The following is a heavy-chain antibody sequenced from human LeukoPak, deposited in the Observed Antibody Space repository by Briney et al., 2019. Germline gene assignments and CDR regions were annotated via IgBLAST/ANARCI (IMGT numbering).Heavy chain of an antibody. J-gene: IGHJ6*03. V-gene: IGHV3-30*02. D-gene: IGHD3-10*01. CDR3: AKDGKRRWFGELLYYYYYYYMDV. Sequence: PGGSLRLSCAASGFTFSSYEMNWVRQAPGKGLEWVAFIRYDGSNKYYADSVKGRFTISRDNSKNTLYLQMNSLRAEDTAVYYCAKDGKRRWFGELLYYYYYYYMDVWGKGTTVTISS. CDR2: IRYDGSNK. CDR1: GFTFSSYE.